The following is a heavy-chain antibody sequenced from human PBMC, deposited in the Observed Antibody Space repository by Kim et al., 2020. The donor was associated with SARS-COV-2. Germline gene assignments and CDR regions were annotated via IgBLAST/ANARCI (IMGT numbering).Heavy chain of an antibody. CDR2: IYWDDDK. V-gene: IGHV2-5*02. J-gene: IGHJ4*02. Sequence: SGPTLVKPTQTLTLTCTFSGFSLSTSGVGVGWIRQPPGKALEWLALIYWDDDKRYSPSLKSRLTITKDTSKNQVVLTMTNMDPVDTATYYCAHTQPLIVGAPFDYWGQGTLVTVSS. D-gene: IGHD1-26*01. CDR3: AHTQPLIVGAPFDY. CDR1: GFSLSTSGVG.